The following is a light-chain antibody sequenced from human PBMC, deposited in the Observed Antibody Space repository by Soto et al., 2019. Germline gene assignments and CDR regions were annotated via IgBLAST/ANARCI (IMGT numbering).Light chain of an antibody. CDR1: QDISNY. Sequence: DIQMTQSPSSLSASVGDRVTITCQASQDISNYLNWYQQKPVKAPKLLIYDASNLETGVPSRFSGSGSGKDFTFTISSLQPEDIASYYWQQYDNLPLTFGGGTKVEIK. CDR3: QQYDNLPLT. V-gene: IGKV1-33*01. CDR2: DAS. J-gene: IGKJ4*01.